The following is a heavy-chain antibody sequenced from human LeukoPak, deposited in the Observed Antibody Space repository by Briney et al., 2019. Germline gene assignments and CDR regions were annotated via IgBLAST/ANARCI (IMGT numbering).Heavy chain of an antibody. D-gene: IGHD2-15*01. CDR2: IYPGDSDT. Sequence: GESLKISCKGSGYRFTSYWIGWVRQMPGKGLEWMGIIYPGDSDTRYSPSFRGQVTISADKSISTAYLQWSSLKASDTAMYYCARQAVAATPDFDYWGQGTLVTVSS. CDR1: GYRFTSYW. V-gene: IGHV5-51*01. J-gene: IGHJ4*02. CDR3: ARQAVAATPDFDY.